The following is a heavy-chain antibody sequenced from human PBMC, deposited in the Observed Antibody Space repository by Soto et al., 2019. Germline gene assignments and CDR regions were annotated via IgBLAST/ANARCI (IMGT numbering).Heavy chain of an antibody. CDR3: TTGLGQQLVPFDY. CDR1: GFTFNNAW. Sequence: GGSLRLSCAASGFTFNNAWMSWVRQAPGKGLEWVGRIKSKTDGGTTDYAAPVKGRFTISRDDSKNMLYLQMNSLKTEDTAVYSCTTGLGQQLVPFDYWGQGTLVTVSS. D-gene: IGHD6-13*01. CDR2: IKSKTDGGTT. J-gene: IGHJ4*02. V-gene: IGHV3-15*01.